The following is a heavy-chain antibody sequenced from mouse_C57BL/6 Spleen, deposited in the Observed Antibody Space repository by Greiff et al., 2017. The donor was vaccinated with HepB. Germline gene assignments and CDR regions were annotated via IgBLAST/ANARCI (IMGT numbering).Heavy chain of an antibody. Sequence: EVHLVESGGGLVKPGGSLKLSCAASGFTFSSYAMSWVRQTPEKRLEWVATISDGGSYTYYPDNVKGRFTISRDNAKNNLYLQMSHLKSEDTAMYYCARDPLTGPYYFDYWGQGTTLTVSS. CDR1: GFTFSSYA. CDR3: ARDPLTGPYYFDY. J-gene: IGHJ2*01. D-gene: IGHD4-1*01. CDR2: ISDGGSYT. V-gene: IGHV5-4*01.